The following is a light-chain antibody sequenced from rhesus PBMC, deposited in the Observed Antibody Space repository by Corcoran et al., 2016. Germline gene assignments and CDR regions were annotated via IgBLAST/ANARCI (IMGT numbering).Light chain of an antibody. V-gene: IGKV2-72*02. J-gene: IGKJ3*01. CDR1: QSLLHSNGNTY. Sequence: DIVMTQTPLSLPITPGEPASISCRSSQSLLHSNGNTYLHWYLQKPGQSLQLLIYGGFNSASGGPDRFSGSGSGTDFTLKISKVEAEDVGVYYCVQAIAFPFTFGPGTKLDIK. CDR3: VQAIAFPFT. CDR2: GGF.